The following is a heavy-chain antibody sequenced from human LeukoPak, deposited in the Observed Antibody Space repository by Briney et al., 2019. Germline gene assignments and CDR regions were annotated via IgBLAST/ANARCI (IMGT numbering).Heavy chain of an antibody. J-gene: IGHJ2*01. CDR1: GASISSSDYY. Sequence: SETLSLTCTVSGASISSSDYYWGWIRQPPGKGLEWIGAIYHSGSTYYNSSLRSRLTISVDTSKNQFSLQLTSVTAADTSIYYCARMGIVGLRVGYFDLWGRGTLVTVSS. CDR2: IYHSGST. D-gene: IGHD1-26*01. CDR3: ARMGIVGLRVGYFDL. V-gene: IGHV4-39*01.